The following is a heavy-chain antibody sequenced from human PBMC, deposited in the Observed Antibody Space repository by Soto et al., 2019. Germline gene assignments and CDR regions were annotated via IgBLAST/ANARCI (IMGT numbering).Heavy chain of an antibody. CDR2: IYWDDDK. V-gene: IGHV2-5*02. D-gene: IGHD3-3*01. J-gene: IGHJ4*02. CDR3: AHRVLRTVFGLVTTAAIYFDF. Sequence: QITLNESGPTQVKPRQTLTLTCTFSGFSLTTSGVGVGWIRQSPGKAPEWLALIYWDDDKRYSPSLMSRLTIAKDTSKKQVVLTIADLDPADTATYYCAHRVLRTVFGLVTTAAIYFDFWGQGTPVAVSS. CDR1: GFSLTTSGVG.